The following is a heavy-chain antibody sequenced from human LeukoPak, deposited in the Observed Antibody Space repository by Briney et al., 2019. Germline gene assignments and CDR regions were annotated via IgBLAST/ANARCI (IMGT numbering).Heavy chain of an antibody. J-gene: IGHJ4*02. CDR3: ARVPPEQGVFDY. V-gene: IGHV4-30-4*01. D-gene: IGHD1/OR15-1a*01. Sequence: SQTLSLTCTVSGGSISSGDYYWSWIRQPPGKGLEWIGYIYYSGSTYYNPSLKSRVTISVDTSKNQFSLKLSSVTAADTAVYYCARVPPEQGVFDYWGQGTLVTVSS. CDR1: GGSISSGDYY. CDR2: IYYSGST.